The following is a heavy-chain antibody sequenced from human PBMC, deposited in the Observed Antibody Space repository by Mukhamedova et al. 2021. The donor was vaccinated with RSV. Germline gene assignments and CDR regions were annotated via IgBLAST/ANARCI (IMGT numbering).Heavy chain of an antibody. D-gene: IGHD3-9*01. CDR3: TTDLRSPTYYDILTGWVNS. J-gene: IGHJ4*02. V-gene: IGHV3-15*01. Sequence: IKSETDGGTTDYAAPVKGRFTIPRDDSKNMLYLQMNSLKTEDTAMYYCTTDLRSPTYYDILTGWVNSWGQGTLVTVSS. CDR2: IKSETDGGTT.